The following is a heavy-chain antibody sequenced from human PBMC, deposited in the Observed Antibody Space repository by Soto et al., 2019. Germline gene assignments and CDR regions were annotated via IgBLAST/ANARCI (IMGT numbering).Heavy chain of an antibody. CDR1: GYTFTSYA. Sequence: ASVKVSCKASGYTFTSYAMHWVRQAPGQRLEWMGWINAGNGNTKYSQKFQGRVTITRDTSASTAYMELSSLRSEDTAVYYCARRYDSSGRPFDLWGQGTLVTVSS. D-gene: IGHD3-22*01. V-gene: IGHV1-3*01. CDR3: ARRYDSSGRPFDL. J-gene: IGHJ4*02. CDR2: INAGNGNT.